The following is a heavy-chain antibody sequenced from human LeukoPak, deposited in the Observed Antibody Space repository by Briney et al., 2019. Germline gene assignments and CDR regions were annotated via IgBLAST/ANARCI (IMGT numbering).Heavy chain of an antibody. D-gene: IGHD2-2*02. Sequence: ASVKVSCKASGYTFTGYYMHWVRRAPGQGLEWMGWINPNSGGTNYAQKFQGRVTMTRDTSISTAYMELSRLRSEDTAVYYCASPGRGVVVPAAIGDFQHWGQGTLVTVSS. J-gene: IGHJ1*01. CDR2: INPNSGGT. CDR1: GYTFTGYY. V-gene: IGHV1-2*02. CDR3: ASPGRGVVVPAAIGDFQH.